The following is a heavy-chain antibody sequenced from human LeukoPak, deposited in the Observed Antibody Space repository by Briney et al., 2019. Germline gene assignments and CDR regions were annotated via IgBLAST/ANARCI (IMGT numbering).Heavy chain of an antibody. Sequence: GGSLRLSCAASGFTFSSYAMSWVRQAPGKGLEWVSAISGSGGSTYYADSVKGRFSISRDNSKNTLYLQMNSLRAEDTAVYYCAKDLSSSWSEFDYWGQGTLVTVSS. J-gene: IGHJ4*02. V-gene: IGHV3-23*01. CDR2: ISGSGGST. D-gene: IGHD6-13*01. CDR3: AKDLSSSWSEFDY. CDR1: GFTFSSYA.